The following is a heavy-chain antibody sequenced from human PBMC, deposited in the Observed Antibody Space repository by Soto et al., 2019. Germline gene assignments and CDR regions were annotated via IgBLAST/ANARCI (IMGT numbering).Heavy chain of an antibody. CDR1: GDTFTDYY. CDR3: ARGGHVVVVTAALDY. Sequence: QVQLVQSGAEVKKPGASVKVSCKASGDTFTDYYIHWVRQAPGQGLEWMGTVNPSGGHTTYAPHSMRRRTMTRDTSTSPLYMELTSLTSEDAAVYYCARGGHVVVVTAALDYWGPGTLVTVSS. D-gene: IGHD2-21*02. J-gene: IGHJ4*02. V-gene: IGHV1-46*01. CDR2: VNPSGGHT.